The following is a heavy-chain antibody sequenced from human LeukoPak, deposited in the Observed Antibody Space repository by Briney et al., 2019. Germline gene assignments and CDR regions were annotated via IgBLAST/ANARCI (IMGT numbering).Heavy chain of an antibody. CDR1: AFTFNRYW. J-gene: IGHJ4*02. CDR2: IKQDGSEK. Sequence: GGSLRLSCAASAFTFNRYWMSWVRQAPGKGLEWVANIKQDGSEKYYVDSVKGRFTISRDNAKNSLYLQMNSLRAEDTAVYYCARRREHGSGSDWLWGQGTLVTVSP. D-gene: IGHD3-10*01. CDR3: ARRREHGSGSDWL. V-gene: IGHV3-7*01.